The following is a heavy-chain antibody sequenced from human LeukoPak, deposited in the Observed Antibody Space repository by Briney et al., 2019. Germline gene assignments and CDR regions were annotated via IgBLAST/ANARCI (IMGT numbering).Heavy chain of an antibody. V-gene: IGHV4-34*01. Sequence: SETLSLTCAVYGGSFTDFCWSWIRQPPGKGLEWIGEINPTGSTNYNPSLKSRVTISLDTSKNQVSLELNSVTAADTAVYYCARGGGDYWYFDLWGRGTLVTVSS. CDR3: ARGGGDYWYFDL. CDR1: GGSFTDFC. D-gene: IGHD2-21*01. CDR2: INPTGST. J-gene: IGHJ2*01.